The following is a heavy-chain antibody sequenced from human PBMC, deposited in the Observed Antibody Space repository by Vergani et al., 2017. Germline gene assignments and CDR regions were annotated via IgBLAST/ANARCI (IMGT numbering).Heavy chain of an antibody. CDR1: GGTFSSYA. CDR3: ASRGGDPSYYWYFDL. D-gene: IGHD4-17*01. CDR2: IIPIFGTA. V-gene: IGHV1-69*01. Sequence: QVQLVQSGAEVKKPGSSVKVSCKASGGTFSSYAISWVRQAPGQGLEWMGGIIPIFGTANYEQKFQGRVTITADESTSTAYMELSSLRSEDTAVYYCASRGGDPSYYWYFDLWGRGTLVTVSS. J-gene: IGHJ2*01.